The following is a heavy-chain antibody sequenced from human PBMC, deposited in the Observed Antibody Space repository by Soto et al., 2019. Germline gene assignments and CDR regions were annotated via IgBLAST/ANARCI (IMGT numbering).Heavy chain of an antibody. CDR2: IYDSGSP. CDR3: ARGVGSSPPRY. V-gene: IGHV4-59*01. CDR1: GGSISVYY. Sequence: QVQLQESGPGQVKPSETLSLKCTISGGSISVYYWSWIRQPPGQALEWIGYIYDSGSPYYNPSLRRRVIISAGTSKNQISLELTSATAADTAGYYWARGVGSSPPRYWGRGTLVTVSS. J-gene: IGHJ4*02. D-gene: IGHD1-26*01.